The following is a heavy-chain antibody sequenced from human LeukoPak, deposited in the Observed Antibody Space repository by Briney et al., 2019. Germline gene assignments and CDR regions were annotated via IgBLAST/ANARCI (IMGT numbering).Heavy chain of an antibody. CDR2: ISSDGGST. D-gene: IGHD3-16*01. J-gene: IGHJ4*02. CDR3: AKDLGDYDDY. V-gene: IGHV3-64*04. CDR1: GFTFSNYA. Sequence: PGGSLRLSSSASGFTFSNYAMHWVRQAPGKGLEYVSAISSDGGSTFYADSVKGRFTISRDNSKNTLYLQMNSLRAEDTAVYYCAKDLGDYDDYWGQGTLVTVSS.